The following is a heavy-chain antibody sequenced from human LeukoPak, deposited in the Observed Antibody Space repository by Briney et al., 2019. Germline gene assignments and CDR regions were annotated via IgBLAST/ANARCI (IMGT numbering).Heavy chain of an antibody. CDR1: GGSNSRYS. CDR2: IYYSGST. CDR3: ARGPPYSSGLFYFDY. D-gene: IGHD6-25*01. Sequence: PSETLSLTCTVSGGSNSRYSWSWIRQPPGKGLEWIAYIYYSGSTSYNPSLKSRVTISVDTSKNQFSLKLSSVTAADTAVYYCARGPPYSSGLFYFDYWGQGTLVTVSS. V-gene: IGHV4-59*01. J-gene: IGHJ4*02.